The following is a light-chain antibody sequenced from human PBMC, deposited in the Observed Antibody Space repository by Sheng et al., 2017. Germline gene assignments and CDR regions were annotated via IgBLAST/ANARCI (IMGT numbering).Light chain of an antibody. Sequence: QPVLTQPPSVSGAPGQRVTISCTGGSSNIGAGYDVHWYQQLPGTAPKLLIYGNSNRPSGVPDRFSGSKSGTSASLAITGLQAEDEADYYCQSYDSSLSDSGVFGGGTKLTVL. CDR3: QSYDSSLSDSGV. V-gene: IGLV1-40*01. CDR1: SSNIGAGYD. CDR2: GNS. J-gene: IGLJ2*01.